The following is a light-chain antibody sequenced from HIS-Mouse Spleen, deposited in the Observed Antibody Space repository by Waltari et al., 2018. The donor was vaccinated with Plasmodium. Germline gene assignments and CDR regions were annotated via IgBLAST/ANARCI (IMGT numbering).Light chain of an antibody. CDR2: KDS. CDR3: QSADSSGTYRV. J-gene: IGLJ2*01. CDR1: ALPKQY. Sequence: SYELTQPPSVSVSPGRTARITCPGEALPKQYAYWYQQKPGQAPVLVIYKDSERPSGIPERFSGSSSGTTVTLTISGVQAEDEADYYCQSADSSGTYRVFGGGTKLTVL. V-gene: IGLV3-25*03.